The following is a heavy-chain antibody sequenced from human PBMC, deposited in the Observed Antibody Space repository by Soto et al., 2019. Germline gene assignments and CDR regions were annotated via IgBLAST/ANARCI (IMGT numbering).Heavy chain of an antibody. Sequence: ASVKVSCKASGYTFTGYYMHWVRQAPGQGLEWMGWINPNSGGTNYAQKFQGWVTMTRDTSISTACMELSRLRSDDTAVYYCARVHSSGYYLGAFDIWGQGTMVTVSS. J-gene: IGHJ3*02. D-gene: IGHD3-22*01. CDR2: INPNSGGT. CDR3: ARVHSSGYYLGAFDI. CDR1: GYTFTGYY. V-gene: IGHV1-2*04.